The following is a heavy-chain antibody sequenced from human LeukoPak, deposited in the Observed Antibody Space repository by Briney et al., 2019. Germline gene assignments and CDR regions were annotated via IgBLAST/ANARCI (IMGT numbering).Heavy chain of an antibody. CDR1: GGSISSSYYY. CDR2: IYYSGST. CDR3: ARHHEYSYGYGFHY. V-gene: IGHV4-39*01. D-gene: IGHD5-18*01. J-gene: IGHJ4*02. Sequence: SETLSLTCTVSGGSISSSYYYWGWIRQPPGKGLEWIGSIYYSGSTYYNPSLKSRVTISVDTSKNQFSLKLSSVTAADTAVYYCARHHEYSYGYGFHYWGQGTLVTVSS.